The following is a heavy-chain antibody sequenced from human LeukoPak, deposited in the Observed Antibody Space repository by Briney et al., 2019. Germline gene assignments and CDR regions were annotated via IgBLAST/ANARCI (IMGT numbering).Heavy chain of an antibody. CDR1: GLTFSTYV. CDR2: ISGSGGST. J-gene: IGHJ3*02. D-gene: IGHD3-3*01. V-gene: IGHV3-23*01. Sequence: GGSLRLSCAASGLTFSTYVMTWVRQAPGQGLEWVSGISGSGGSTYYADSVKGRFTISRDNSKNMLFLQVNSLRTEDTAVYYCAKDHRFFEYLGKAFDIWGQGTMVTVSS. CDR3: AKDHRFFEYLGKAFDI.